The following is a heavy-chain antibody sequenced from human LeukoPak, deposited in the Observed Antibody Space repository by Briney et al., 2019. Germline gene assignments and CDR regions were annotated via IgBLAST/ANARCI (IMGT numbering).Heavy chain of an antibody. CDR3: ARELYYYDSSGYYYEYYYMDV. CDR2: ITSSSSYI. J-gene: IGHJ6*03. V-gene: IGHV3-21*01. D-gene: IGHD3-22*01. CDR1: GFTFSTYT. Sequence: GGSLRLSCAASGFTFSTYTMNWVRQAPGKGLEWVSSITSSSSYIYYADSVKGRFTISRDNAKNTLYLQMNSLRAEDTAVYYCARELYYYDSSGYYYEYYYMDVWGKGTTVTISS.